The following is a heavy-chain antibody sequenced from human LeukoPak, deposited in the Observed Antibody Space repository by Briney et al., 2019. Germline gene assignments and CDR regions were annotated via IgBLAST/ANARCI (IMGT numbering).Heavy chain of an antibody. Sequence: ASVKVSCKASGYTFTGYYMHWVRQAPGQGLEWMGWINPNSGGTNYAQKFQGGVTMTRDTSISTAYMELSRLRSDDTAVYYCARDPTSGYYDSSGYYVEDYWGQGTLVTVSS. CDR2: INPNSGGT. V-gene: IGHV1-2*02. CDR1: GYTFTGYY. CDR3: ARDPTSGYYDSSGYYVEDY. J-gene: IGHJ4*02. D-gene: IGHD3-22*01.